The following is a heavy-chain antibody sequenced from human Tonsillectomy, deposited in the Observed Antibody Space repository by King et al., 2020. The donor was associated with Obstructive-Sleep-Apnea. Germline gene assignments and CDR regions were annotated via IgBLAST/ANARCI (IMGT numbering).Heavy chain of an antibody. CDR2: FYYGGGT. CDR1: GGSLSNYY. CDR3: ARHRGTGLLDY. Sequence: QLQESGPGLVKPSETLSLTCTVSGGSLSNYYWTWIRQTPGKGLEWIGYFYYGGGTNYNPPLMSRVTISVDTSKNQFSLNVNPVTAADTAVYYCARHRGTGLLDYWGQGILVTVSS. D-gene: IGHD6-19*01. J-gene: IGHJ4*02. V-gene: IGHV4-59*08.